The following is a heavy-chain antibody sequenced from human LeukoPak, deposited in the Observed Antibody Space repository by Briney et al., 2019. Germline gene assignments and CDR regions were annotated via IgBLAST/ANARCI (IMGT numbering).Heavy chain of an antibody. V-gene: IGHV4-30-2*01. J-gene: IGHJ4*02. Sequence: PSETLSLTCTVSGGSISSGGYYWSWIRQPPGKGLEWIGYIYHSGSTYYNPSLKSRVTISVDRSKNQFSLKLTSVTAADTAVYYCARRPLSGGSFGVVIYYFDYWGQGTLVTVSS. CDR2: IYHSGST. CDR1: GGSISSGGYY. D-gene: IGHD3-3*01. CDR3: ARRPLSGGSFGVVIYYFDY.